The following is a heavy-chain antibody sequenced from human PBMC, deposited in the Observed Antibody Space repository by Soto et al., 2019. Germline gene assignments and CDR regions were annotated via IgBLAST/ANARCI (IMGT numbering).Heavy chain of an antibody. CDR3: ARDGDVNTGFGKDY. D-gene: IGHD3-16*01. V-gene: IGHV3-33*01. J-gene: IGHJ4*02. Sequence: GGSLKLSSAASGFTFSSYGMHWVRQAPGKGLEWVAFIWHDGGNKFYAESVKGRFTISRDNSKNTLYLQMTSLSAEDTAMYYCARDGDVNTGFGKDYWGQGTLVTVSS. CDR2: IWHDGGNK. CDR1: GFTFSSYG.